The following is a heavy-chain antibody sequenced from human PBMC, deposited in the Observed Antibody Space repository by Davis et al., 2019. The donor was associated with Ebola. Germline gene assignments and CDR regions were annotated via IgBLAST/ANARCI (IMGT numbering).Heavy chain of an antibody. CDR3: ARDRGSYCDY. D-gene: IGHD1-26*01. Sequence: PSETLSLTCAVYGGSFSGYYWSWIRQPPGKGLEWIGEINHSGSTNYNPSLKSRVTISVDTSKNQFSLKLSSVTAADTAVYYCARDRGSYCDYWGQGTLVTVSS. V-gene: IGHV4-34*01. J-gene: IGHJ4*02. CDR1: GGSFSGYY. CDR2: INHSGST.